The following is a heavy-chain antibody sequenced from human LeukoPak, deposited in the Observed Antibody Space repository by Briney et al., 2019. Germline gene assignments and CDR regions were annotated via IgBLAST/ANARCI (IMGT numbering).Heavy chain of an antibody. V-gene: IGHV3-23*01. CDR3: VKDETGSSWYN. Sequence: GGSLRLSCAASGFSFSRYYMSWVRQAPGKGLEWVSAIDGSGTGTYYADSVKGRFTISRDNSKNTLYLQMNSLRAEDTAVYYCVKDETGSSWYNWGQGTVDTVS. D-gene: IGHD6-13*01. CDR2: IDGSGTGT. J-gene: IGHJ4*02. CDR1: GFSFSRYY.